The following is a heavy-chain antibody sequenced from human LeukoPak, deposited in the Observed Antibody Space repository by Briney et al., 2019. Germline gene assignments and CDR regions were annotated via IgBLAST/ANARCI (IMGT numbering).Heavy chain of an antibody. Sequence: GGSLRLSCAASGFTFSSYAMSWVRQAPGKGLEWVSAISGSGGSTYYADSVKGRFTISRDNSKNTLYLQMNSLRAEDTAVYYCAKDPTYCSGGSCYSGDYWGRGTLVTVSS. CDR1: GFTFSSYA. CDR3: AKDPTYCSGGSCYSGDY. J-gene: IGHJ4*02. D-gene: IGHD2-15*01. V-gene: IGHV3-23*01. CDR2: ISGSGGST.